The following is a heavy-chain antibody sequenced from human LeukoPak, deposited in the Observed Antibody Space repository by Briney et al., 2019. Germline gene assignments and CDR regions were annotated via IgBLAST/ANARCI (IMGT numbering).Heavy chain of an antibody. Sequence: SETLSLTRAVYGGSFSAYYWSWIRQPPGKGLEWIGEINHSGSNNYNPSHKSRVTISVGPSKNQFSLKLSSVTAADTAVYYCARVLAMVRGVIITSPNWFDPWGQGTLVTVSS. V-gene: IGHV4-34*01. CDR2: INHSGSN. D-gene: IGHD3-10*01. J-gene: IGHJ5*02. CDR3: ARVLAMVRGVIITSPNWFDP. CDR1: GGSFSAYY.